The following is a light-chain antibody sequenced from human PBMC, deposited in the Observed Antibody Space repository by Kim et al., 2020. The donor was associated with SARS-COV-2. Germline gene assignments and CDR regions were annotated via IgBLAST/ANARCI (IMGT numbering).Light chain of an antibody. CDR3: QQSYSTPAIT. Sequence: SVGDRVTITCRASQSISSYLNWYQQKPGKAPKLLNYAAYSLQSGVPSRFSGSGSGTDFTLTISSLQPEDFATYYCQQSYSTPAITFGQGTRLEIK. CDR2: AAY. CDR1: QSISSY. V-gene: IGKV1-39*01. J-gene: IGKJ5*01.